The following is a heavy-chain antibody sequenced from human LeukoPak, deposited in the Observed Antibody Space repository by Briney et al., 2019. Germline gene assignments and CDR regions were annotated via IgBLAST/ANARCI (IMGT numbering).Heavy chain of an antibody. CDR1: GFTFRNYW. D-gene: IGHD3-10*01. J-gene: IGHJ4*02. V-gene: IGHV3-7*01. Sequence: GGSLRLSCAASGFTFRNYWMGWVRQAPGKGLEWVANTKPDGSAEYYADSVRGRFTTSRDNANNFLYLQMNSLRAEDTAVYYCARDPYYYGSGSPDYWGQGTLVTVSS. CDR2: TKPDGSAE. CDR3: ARDPYYYGSGSPDY.